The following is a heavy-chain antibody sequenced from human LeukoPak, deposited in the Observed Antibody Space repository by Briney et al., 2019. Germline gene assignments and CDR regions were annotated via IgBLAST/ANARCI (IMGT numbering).Heavy chain of an antibody. CDR1: GFTFSDYY. J-gene: IGHJ4*02. D-gene: IGHD5-18*01. CDR3: ARDHRGYSYGLARTIGYFDY. CDR2: ISSSGSTI. V-gene: IGHV3-11*04. Sequence: PGGSLRLSCAASGFTFSDYYMSWIRQAPGKGLEWVSYISSSGSTIYYADSVKGRFTISRDNAKNSLYLQMNSLRAEDTAVYYCARDHRGYSYGLARTIGYFDYWGQGTLVTVSS.